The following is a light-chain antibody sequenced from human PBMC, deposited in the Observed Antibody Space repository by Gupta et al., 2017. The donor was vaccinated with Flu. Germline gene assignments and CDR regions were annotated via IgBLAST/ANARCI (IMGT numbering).Light chain of an antibody. Sequence: QSVLTQPPSASGTPGQRVTISCSGSSSNIGSNYVYWYRQLPGTAPKLLIYRNNQRPSGVPDRFSGSKSGTSASLAISGLRSEDEADYYCAAWDDRLNGVFGGGTKLTVL. J-gene: IGLJ3*02. V-gene: IGLV1-47*01. CDR3: AAWDDRLNGV. CDR2: RNN. CDR1: SSNIGSNY.